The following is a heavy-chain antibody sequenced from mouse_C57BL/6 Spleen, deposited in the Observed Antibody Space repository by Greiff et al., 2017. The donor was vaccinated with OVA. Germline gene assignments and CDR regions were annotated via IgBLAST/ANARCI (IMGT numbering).Heavy chain of an antibody. J-gene: IGHJ4*01. D-gene: IGHD1-1*01. V-gene: IGHV5-6*01. CDR1: GFTFSSYG. Sequence: EVKLVESGGDLVKPGGSLKLSCAASGFTFSSYGMSWVRQTPDKRLEWVATISSGGSYTYYPDSVKGRFTISRDNATNTLYLQLSSLTSEDTAMYACASPYYGSGYAMEYWGQGASVTVSS. CDR3: ASPYYGSGYAMEY. CDR2: ISSGGSYT.